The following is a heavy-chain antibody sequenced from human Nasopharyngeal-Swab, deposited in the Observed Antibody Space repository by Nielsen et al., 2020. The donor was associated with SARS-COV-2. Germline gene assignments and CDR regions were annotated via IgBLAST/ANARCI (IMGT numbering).Heavy chain of an antibody. CDR3: ARDRRRDGYKSLDY. V-gene: IGHV4-39*07. Sequence: SETLSPTCSVSGGSISSEVHYWGWIRQSPGKGLEWLGSIYFSGSIYHNPSPRSRVTMSVDTSKNEFSLKLTSVTAADTAVYYCARDRRRDGYKSLDYWGQGTLVTVSS. CDR2: IYFSGSI. J-gene: IGHJ4*02. D-gene: IGHD5-24*01. CDR1: GGSISSEVHY.